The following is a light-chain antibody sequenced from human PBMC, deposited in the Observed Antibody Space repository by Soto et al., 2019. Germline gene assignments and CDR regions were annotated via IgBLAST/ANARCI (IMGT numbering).Light chain of an antibody. CDR1: QGIGID. V-gene: IGKV1-6*01. Sequence: AIQMTQSPYSLSASVGDGVTITCRASQGIGIDLAWYQQKPGKAPNLLIYAASSLQSGVPSRFSGSGSGTDFTLTISSLQSEDFAVYYCLQDANFPYTFGQGTKLDIK. CDR2: AAS. CDR3: LQDANFPYT. J-gene: IGKJ2*01.